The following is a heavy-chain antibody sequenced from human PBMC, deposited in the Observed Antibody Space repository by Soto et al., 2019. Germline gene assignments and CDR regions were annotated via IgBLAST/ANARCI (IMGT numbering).Heavy chain of an antibody. V-gene: IGHV1-69*01. Sequence: QVQLVQSGAEVKKPGSSVQVSCKASGGTFSSYAITWVRQAPGQGLEWMGGIIPIFGTANYAQKFQGRVTSTADEATITAYMELSSLRSEDTAVYYCARAMVRGVLDAFDVWGQGTMVTVSS. CDR3: ARAMVRGVLDAFDV. D-gene: IGHD3-10*01. CDR1: GGTFSSYA. J-gene: IGHJ3*01. CDR2: IIPIFGTA.